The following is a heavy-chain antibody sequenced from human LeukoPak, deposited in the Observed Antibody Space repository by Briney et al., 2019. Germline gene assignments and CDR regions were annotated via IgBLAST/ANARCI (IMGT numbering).Heavy chain of an antibody. D-gene: IGHD2-2*01. CDR3: ARLAQSSTSYYYYYMDV. CDR2: IKQDGSEK. V-gene: IGHV3-7*01. CDR1: GFTFSSYS. Sequence: GGSLRLSCAASGFTFSSYSMSWVRQAPGKGLEWVANIKQDGSEKYYVDSVKGRFTISRDNAKNSLYLQMNSLRAEDTAVYYCARLAQSSTSYYYYYMDVWGKGTTVTVSS. J-gene: IGHJ6*03.